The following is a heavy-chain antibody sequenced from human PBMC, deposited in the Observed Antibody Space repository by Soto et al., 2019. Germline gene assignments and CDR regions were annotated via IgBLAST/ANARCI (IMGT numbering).Heavy chain of an antibody. Sequence: SETLSLTCDVSGFSISSGYYWSFFRQPPGKGLEWIGSIYRSGSSYHNPSLESRLTVSIDLSKNQFSLKLASVTAADTAIYYCAREKVGTTFFDNWGQGTQVTVSS. CDR2: IYRSGSS. V-gene: IGHV4-38-2*02. CDR1: GFSISSGYY. J-gene: IGHJ4*02. D-gene: IGHD1-1*01. CDR3: AREKVGTTFFDN.